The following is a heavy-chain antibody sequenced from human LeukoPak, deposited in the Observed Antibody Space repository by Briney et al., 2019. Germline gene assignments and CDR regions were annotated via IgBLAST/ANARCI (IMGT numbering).Heavy chain of an antibody. J-gene: IGHJ4*02. V-gene: IGHV6-1*01. D-gene: IGHD6-19*01. CDR2: TYYRSKWHN. Sequence: SQTLSLTCAISGDSVSSNSGVWNWIRQSPSRGLEWLGRTYYRSKWHNEYAESVKSRISINPDTSKNQFSLQLNSVTPEDTAVYYCARDPRGAVEGFDYWGQGTLVTVSS. CDR3: ARDPRGAVEGFDY. CDR1: GDSVSSNSGV.